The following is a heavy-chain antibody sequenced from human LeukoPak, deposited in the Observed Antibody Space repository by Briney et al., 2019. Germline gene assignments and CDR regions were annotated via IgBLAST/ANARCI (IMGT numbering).Heavy chain of an antibody. CDR3: ARRDRDDCHFDY. CDR2: IYYSGNA. J-gene: IGHJ4*02. D-gene: IGHD5-24*01. V-gene: IGHV4-39*01. CDR1: GASISSSSYY. Sequence: SETLSLTCTVSGASISSSSYYWGWIRQPPGKGLEWIGNIYYSGNANYNPSLKSRVTISEDTSKNQFSLKLSSVTAADTAVYYCARRDRDDCHFDYWGQGTLVIVSS.